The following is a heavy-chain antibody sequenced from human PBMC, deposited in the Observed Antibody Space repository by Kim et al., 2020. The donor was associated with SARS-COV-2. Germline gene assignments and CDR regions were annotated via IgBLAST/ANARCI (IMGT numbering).Heavy chain of an antibody. Sequence: YADSGKGRFTISRDNAKNSLYLQMNSLRAEDTAVYYCARDRDYGSGSYDYWGQGTLVTVSS. D-gene: IGHD1-26*01. J-gene: IGHJ4*02. CDR3: ARDRDYGSGSYDY. V-gene: IGHV3-21*01.